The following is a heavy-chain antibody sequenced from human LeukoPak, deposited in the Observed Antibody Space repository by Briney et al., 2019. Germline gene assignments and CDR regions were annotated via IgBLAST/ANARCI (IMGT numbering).Heavy chain of an antibody. CDR2: ISYDGRDI. V-gene: IGHV3-30*18. Sequence: PGGSLRLSCAASGFTVSSNYMSWVRQAPGKGLEWVALISYDGRDIYYLDSVEGRFTISRDNSKNTVYLQMNSLRTEDTAVYYCAKPPKDDNASWYYYFDSWGQGTLVTVSS. J-gene: IGHJ4*02. CDR3: AKPPKDDNASWYYYFDS. CDR1: GFTVSSNY. D-gene: IGHD6-13*01.